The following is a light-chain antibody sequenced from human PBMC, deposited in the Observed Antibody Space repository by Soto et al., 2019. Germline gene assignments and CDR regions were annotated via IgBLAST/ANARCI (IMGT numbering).Light chain of an antibody. CDR3: CSYAGSSTYV. V-gene: IGLV2-23*01. Sequence: QSVLTQPASVSGSPGQSITISCTGTNSDVGSYNLVSWYQQHPGKAPKLMIYEGSKRPSGVSNRLSGSKSGNTASLTISGLQAEDEADYYCCSYAGSSTYVFGTGTKLTVL. CDR2: EGS. J-gene: IGLJ1*01. CDR1: NSDVGSYNL.